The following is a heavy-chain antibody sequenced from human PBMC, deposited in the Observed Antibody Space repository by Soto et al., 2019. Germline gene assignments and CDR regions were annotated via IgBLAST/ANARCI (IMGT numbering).Heavy chain of an antibody. CDR2: ISYDGSNK. CDR1: GFTFSSYA. D-gene: IGHD6-19*01. J-gene: IGHJ4*02. CDR3: ARERGDSGWYLSNDY. Sequence: VQLVESGGGVVQPGRSLRLSCAASGFTFSSYAMHWVRQAPGKGLEWVAVISYDGSNKYYADSVKGRFTISRDNSKNTLYLQMNSLRAEDTAVYYCARERGDSGWYLSNDYWGQGTLVTVSS. V-gene: IGHV3-30-3*01.